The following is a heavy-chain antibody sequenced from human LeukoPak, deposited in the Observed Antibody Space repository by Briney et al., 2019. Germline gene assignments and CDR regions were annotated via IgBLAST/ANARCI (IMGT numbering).Heavy chain of an antibody. V-gene: IGHV3-33*01. CDR3: ASFLLYSSSWYYFDN. D-gene: IGHD6-13*01. Sequence: GGSLRLSCAASGFSFSDHGMHWVRQAPGKGLEWVAVIWYDGSSKYYADSVKGRFTISRDNSKNTVYLQMNSLRVEGTAVYYCASFLLYSSSWYYFDNWGQGTRVTVSS. CDR2: IWYDGSSK. J-gene: IGHJ4*02. CDR1: GFSFSDHG.